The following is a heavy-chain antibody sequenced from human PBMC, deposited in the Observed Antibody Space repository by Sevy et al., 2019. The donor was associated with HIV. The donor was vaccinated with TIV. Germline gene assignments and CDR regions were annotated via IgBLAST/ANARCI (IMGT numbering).Heavy chain of an antibody. CDR2: IRSNAYGGTT. CDR1: GFTFGDYA. D-gene: IGHD6-19*01. Sequence: YLRLSCTASGFTFGDYAMSWFRQAPGKGLERVGFIRSNAYGGTTEYAASVKGRLTISRDDSKSIAYLQMNSLKTEDTAVYYCTRCGGWYEWRDGYFDYWGQGTLVSVSS. J-gene: IGHJ4*02. CDR3: TRCGGWYEWRDGYFDY. V-gene: IGHV3-49*03.